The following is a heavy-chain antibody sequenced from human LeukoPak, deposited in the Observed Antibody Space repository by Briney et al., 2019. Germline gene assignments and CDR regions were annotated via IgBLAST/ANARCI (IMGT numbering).Heavy chain of an antibody. D-gene: IGHD6-13*01. J-gene: IGHJ4*02. Sequence: SGGSLRLSCAASGFTFSSYAMSWVRQAPGKGLEWVSAISGSGDNTYYGDSVKGRFTISRDNSKNTLYLQMNSLRAEDTAVYYCAKTRPLDSSSWSHGDYWGQGTLVTVSS. V-gene: IGHV3-23*01. CDR3: AKTRPLDSSSWSHGDY. CDR2: ISGSGDNT. CDR1: GFTFSSYA.